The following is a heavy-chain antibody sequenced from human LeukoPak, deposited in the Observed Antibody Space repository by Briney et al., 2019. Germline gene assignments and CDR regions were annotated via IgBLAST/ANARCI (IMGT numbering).Heavy chain of an antibody. J-gene: IGHJ6*02. CDR3: ARHLIGKVRGVKYYYYGMDV. V-gene: IGHV5-10-1*01. D-gene: IGHD3-10*01. CDR2: IDPSDSYT. Sequence: GESLKISCKGSGYSFTSYWISWVRQMPGKGLEWMGRIDPSDSYTNYSPSFQGHVTISADKSISTAYLQWSSLKAPDTAMCYCARHLIGKVRGVKYYYYGMDVWGQGTTVTVSS. CDR1: GYSFTSYW.